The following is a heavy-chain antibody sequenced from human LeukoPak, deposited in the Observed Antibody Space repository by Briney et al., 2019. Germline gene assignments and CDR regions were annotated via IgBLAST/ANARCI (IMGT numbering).Heavy chain of an antibody. D-gene: IGHD3-10*01. CDR3: ARGGFYGSGNSAYYYNGMEV. CDR2: MNPKTGNT. CDR1: GYTFTNFD. J-gene: IGHJ6*02. Sequence: ASVKVSCKASGYTFTNFDIHWVRQATGQGLEWVGWMNPKTGNTGNAETLQGRVTMIRNTSISTAYMELSSLRSDDTALYYCARGGFYGSGNSAYYYNGMEVWGQGTSVTVSS. V-gene: IGHV1-8*02.